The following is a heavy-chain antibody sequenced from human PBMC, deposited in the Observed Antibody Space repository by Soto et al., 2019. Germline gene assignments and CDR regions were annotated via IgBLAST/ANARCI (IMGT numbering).Heavy chain of an antibody. CDR3: ARGTHSYSGSHELDA. Sequence: EVQLVESGGRLAQRGGSLRLSCSGSGFIFGDHVMDWVRQAPGRGLEWVAGISGSGNSPFFRDSVKGRFTISRDNSKNTVYLEMNNLRDEDSAMYFCARGTHSYSGSHELDAWGLGTLVTVSS. CDR1: GFIFGDHV. V-gene: IGHV3-23*04. D-gene: IGHD1-26*01. J-gene: IGHJ5*02. CDR2: ISGSGNSP.